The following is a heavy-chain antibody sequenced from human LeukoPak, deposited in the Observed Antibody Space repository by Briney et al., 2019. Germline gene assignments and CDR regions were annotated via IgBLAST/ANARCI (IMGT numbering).Heavy chain of an antibody. Sequence: SETLSLTCAVYGGSFSGYYWSWIRQPPGKGLEWIGEINHSGSTNYNPSLKSRVTISVDTSKNQFSLKLSSVTAADTAVYYCARHYYGGNVDYWGQGTLVTVSS. D-gene: IGHD4-23*01. CDR1: GGSFSGYY. J-gene: IGHJ4*02. V-gene: IGHV4-34*01. CDR3: ARHYYGGNVDY. CDR2: INHSGST.